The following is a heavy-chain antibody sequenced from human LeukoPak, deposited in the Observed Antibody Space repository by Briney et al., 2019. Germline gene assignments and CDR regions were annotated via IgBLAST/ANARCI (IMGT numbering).Heavy chain of an antibody. D-gene: IGHD2-2*01. Sequence: SETLSLTCAVYGGSFSGYYWSWIRQPPGKGLEWIGEINHSGSTNYNPSLKSRVTISVDTSKNQFSLKLSSVTAADTAVYYCARGEDIVVVPADGVSKTEFDYWGQGTLVTVSS. CDR1: GGSFSGYY. V-gene: IGHV4-34*01. CDR3: ARGEDIVVVPADGVSKTEFDY. J-gene: IGHJ4*02. CDR2: INHSGST.